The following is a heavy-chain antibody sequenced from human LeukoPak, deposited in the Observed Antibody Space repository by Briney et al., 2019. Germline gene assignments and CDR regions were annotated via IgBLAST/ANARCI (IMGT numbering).Heavy chain of an antibody. D-gene: IGHD1-1*01. Sequence: SGPALVKPTQTLTLTCTFSGLSLSTYGMCVSWIRQPPGKALEWLARIDWDDDKYYSTSLKTRLTIPKDTSKNQVVLTVTNVDPVDTATYYCAQMQRVTTGTTTAYYMDVWDKGTTVTVSS. V-gene: IGHV2-70*11. J-gene: IGHJ6*03. CDR2: IDWDDDK. CDR1: GLSLSTYGMC. CDR3: AQMQRVTTGTTTAYYMDV.